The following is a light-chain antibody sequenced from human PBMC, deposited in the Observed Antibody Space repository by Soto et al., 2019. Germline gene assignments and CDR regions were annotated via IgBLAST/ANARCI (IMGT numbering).Light chain of an antibody. Sequence: QSALTQPASVSGSPGQSITISCTGTRSDVGDYDFVSWYQQHPGKAPKLLIYEVTNRPSGVSHRFSGSKSGNTASLTISGLQAEDEADYYCSSGTTSHSLLFGGGTKLTVL. V-gene: IGLV2-14*01. J-gene: IGLJ2*01. CDR3: SSGTTSHSLL. CDR1: RSDVGDYDF. CDR2: EVT.